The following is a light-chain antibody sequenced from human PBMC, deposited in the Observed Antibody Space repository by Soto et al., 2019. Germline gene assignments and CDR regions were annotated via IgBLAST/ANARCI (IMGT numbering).Light chain of an antibody. J-gene: IGLJ1*01. CDR1: ISDVGAFNY. CDR2: DVS. V-gene: IGLV2-14*03. Sequence: QSVLTQPASVSGSPGQSIAIFCTGTISDVGAFNYVSRYKQHPGKAPKFMIFDVSSRPSGVSDRFSGSKSGNTASLTISGLQTEDEADYYCASYTTSSTYVFGTGTKVTVL. CDR3: ASYTTSSTYV.